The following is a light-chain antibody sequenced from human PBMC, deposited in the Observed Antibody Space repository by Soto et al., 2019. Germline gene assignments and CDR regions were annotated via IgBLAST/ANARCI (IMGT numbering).Light chain of an antibody. CDR3: QQYYHWPRT. V-gene: IGKV3-11*01. CDR1: QSVSSY. J-gene: IGKJ1*01. Sequence: EIVLTQSPATLSLSPGERATLSCRASQSVSSYLAWYQQKPGQAPRLLIYDASNRATGIPARFSGSGSGTDFTLTISSLEPEDFAVYYCQQYYHWPRTFGQGTKVDI. CDR2: DAS.